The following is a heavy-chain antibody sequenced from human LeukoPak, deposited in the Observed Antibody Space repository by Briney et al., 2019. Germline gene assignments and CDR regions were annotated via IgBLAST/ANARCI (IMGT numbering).Heavy chain of an antibody. J-gene: IGHJ4*02. Sequence: ASVKVSCKASGYTFTSYAMNWVRQAPGQGLEWMGWINTNTGNPTYAQGFTGRFVFSLDTSVSTAYLQISSLKAEDTAVYYCARGVLWFGELPFDYWGQGTLVTVSS. CDR3: ARGVLWFGELPFDY. CDR1: GYTFTSYA. V-gene: IGHV7-4-1*02. CDR2: INTNTGNP. D-gene: IGHD3-10*01.